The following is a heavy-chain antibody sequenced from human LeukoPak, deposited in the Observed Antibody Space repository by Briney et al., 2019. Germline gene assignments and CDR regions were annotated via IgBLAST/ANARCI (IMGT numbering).Heavy chain of an antibody. D-gene: IGHD5-12*01. CDR2: ISGSGGST. J-gene: IGHJ4*02. V-gene: IGHV3-23*01. CDR3: AKATGYSGYDWAFDY. CDR1: GFTFSSYA. Sequence: GGSLRLSCAASGFTFSSYAMSWVRQAPGKGLEGVSAISGSGGSTYYADSVKGRFTISRDNSKNTLYLQMNSLRAEDTAVYYCAKATGYSGYDWAFDYWGQGTLVTVSS.